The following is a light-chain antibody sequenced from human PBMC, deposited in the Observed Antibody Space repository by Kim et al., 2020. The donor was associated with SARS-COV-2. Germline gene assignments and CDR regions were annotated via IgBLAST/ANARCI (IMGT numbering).Light chain of an antibody. V-gene: IGLV2-14*03. Sequence: QSALTQPASVSGSPGQSIPLSCTGTSSDVGAYNYVSWYQQHPGKAPKLIIYDVDRRPSGVSNRFSGSKSGNTASLTISGLQADDEADYYCGSYTTSSTVIFGGGTQLTVL. CDR2: DVD. J-gene: IGLJ2*01. CDR1: SSDVGAYNY. CDR3: GSYTTSSTVI.